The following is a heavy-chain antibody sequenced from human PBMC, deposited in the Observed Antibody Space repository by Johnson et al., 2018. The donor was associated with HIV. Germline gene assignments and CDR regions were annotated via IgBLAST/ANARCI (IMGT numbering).Heavy chain of an antibody. V-gene: IGHV3-30*18. Sequence: QVQLVESGGGVVQPGGSLRLSCAASGFTFSRYGIHWVRQAPGKGLEWVAVISNDGSNKYYADSVKGRFTISRDNSKNTLYLQMNSLRAEDTAVYYCAKDRGSALAQLPIFPSAFDIWGQGTMVTVSS. D-gene: IGHD6-6*01. CDR2: ISNDGSNK. CDR3: AKDRGSALAQLPIFPSAFDI. J-gene: IGHJ3*02. CDR1: GFTFSRYG.